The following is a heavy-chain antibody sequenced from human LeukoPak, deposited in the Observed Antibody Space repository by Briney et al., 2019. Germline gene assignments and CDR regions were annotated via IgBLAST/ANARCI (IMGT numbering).Heavy chain of an antibody. Sequence: PGGSLRLSCAASGFTFSSYSMNWVRQAPGKGLEWVSSISSSSSYTYYADSVKGRFTISRDNAKNSLYLQMNSLRAEDTAVYYCARVVLEWGSDYWGQGTLVTVSS. D-gene: IGHD2-15*01. CDR2: ISSSSSYT. J-gene: IGHJ4*02. CDR1: GFTFSSYS. CDR3: ARVVLEWGSDY. V-gene: IGHV3-21*01.